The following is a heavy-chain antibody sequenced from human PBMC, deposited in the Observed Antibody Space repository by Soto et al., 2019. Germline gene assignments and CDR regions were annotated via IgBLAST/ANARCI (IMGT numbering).Heavy chain of an antibody. CDR2: IYADGTT. V-gene: IGHV3-53*04. D-gene: IGHD4-17*01. CDR1: GFSVSDNY. Sequence: EVPLVESGGGLVQPGGSLRLSCVVSGFSVSDNYMSWVRQAPGKGLDWVSVIYADGTTYYVDSVKCRFTISRHNSKNNLYRQIGSLRTEDTAGYDGARVCGPFLNSVTNPFDCWGQGTLVTVAS. J-gene: IGHJ4*02. CDR3: ARVCGPFLNSVTNPFDC.